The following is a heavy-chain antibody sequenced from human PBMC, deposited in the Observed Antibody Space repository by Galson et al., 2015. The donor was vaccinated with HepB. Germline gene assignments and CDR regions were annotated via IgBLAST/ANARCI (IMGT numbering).Heavy chain of an antibody. V-gene: IGHV1-46*03. D-gene: IGHD6-6*01. CDR1: GYTFTSYY. Sequence: SVKVSCKASGYTFTSYYLHWVRHAPGQGLEWMGFINPSGGSTSYAQNFQGIVTMTRDTSTGTVYMELRSLRSEDTAVYYRAREFPEFSSSTYRYYGMDVWGQGTTVTVSS. CDR2: INPSGGST. J-gene: IGHJ6*02. CDR3: AREFPEFSSSTYRYYGMDV.